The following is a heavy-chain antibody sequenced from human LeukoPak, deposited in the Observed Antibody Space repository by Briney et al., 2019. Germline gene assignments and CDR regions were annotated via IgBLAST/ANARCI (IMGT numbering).Heavy chain of an antibody. J-gene: IGHJ4*02. Sequence: GGSLRLSCAASGFTFSSYAMSWVRQAPGKGLEWVSAISGSDSTYYADSVKGRFTISRDNSKNTLYLQMNSLRAEDTAIYYCAKGVRFLDWWILDYWGQGSLVTVSS. CDR3: AKGVRFLDWWILDY. CDR1: GFTFSSYA. D-gene: IGHD3-9*01. CDR2: ISGSDST. V-gene: IGHV3-23*01.